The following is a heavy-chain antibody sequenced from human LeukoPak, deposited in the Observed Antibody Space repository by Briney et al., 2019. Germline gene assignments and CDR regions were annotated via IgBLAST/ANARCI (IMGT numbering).Heavy chain of an antibody. CDR1: GGTFSSYA. D-gene: IGHD6-6*01. CDR3: ARERRYSSSPDY. CDR2: IIPIFGTA. V-gene: IGHV1-69*13. J-gene: IGHJ4*02. Sequence: SVKVSCKASGGTFSSYAIRWVRQAPGQGLEWMGGIIPIFGTANYAQKFQGRVTITADESTSTAYMELRSLRSDDTAVYYCARERRYSSSPDYWGQGTLVTVSS.